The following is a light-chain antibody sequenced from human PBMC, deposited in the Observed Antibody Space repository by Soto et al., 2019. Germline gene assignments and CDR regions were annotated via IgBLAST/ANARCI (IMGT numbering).Light chain of an antibody. CDR3: QQYNSYPWT. CDR1: QSINGC. CDR2: NAS. Sequence: DIQVTQSPSSLSASVGDRVTITCRASQSINGCLAWYQQKPGKAPKLLIYNASGLESGVPSRFSGSGSGTEFTLTISSLQPDDFATYYCQQYNSYPWTFGHGTKVDIK. V-gene: IGKV1-5*01. J-gene: IGKJ1*01.